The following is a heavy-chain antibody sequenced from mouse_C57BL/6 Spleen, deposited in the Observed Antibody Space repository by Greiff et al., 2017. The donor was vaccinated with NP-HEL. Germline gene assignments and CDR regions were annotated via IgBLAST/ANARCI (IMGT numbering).Heavy chain of an antibody. CDR1: GYSFTGYY. Sequence: VQLQQSGPELVKPGASVKISCKASGYSFTGYYMNWVKQSPEKSLEWIGEINPSTGGTTYNQKFKAKATLTVDKSSSTAYMQLKSLTSEDSAVYYCARCPFLRPHWYFDVWGTGTTVTVSS. V-gene: IGHV1-42*01. CDR3: ARCPFLRPHWYFDV. J-gene: IGHJ1*03. D-gene: IGHD2-12*01. CDR2: INPSTGGT.